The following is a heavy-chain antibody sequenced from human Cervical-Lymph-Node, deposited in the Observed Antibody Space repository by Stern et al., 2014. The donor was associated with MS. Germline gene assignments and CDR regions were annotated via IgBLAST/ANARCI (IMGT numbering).Heavy chain of an antibody. CDR2: KSYDGSNK. V-gene: IGHV3-30*01. CDR3: ARVKSSTSRNLDY. D-gene: IGHD2-2*01. Sequence: VQPEVSGGGVVQPGRSMRRSCAASGFTFSSYARHWFRQDPGNGLEWAAVKSYDGSNKYCADSVKGRFTISRDNSKNTLYLQMNSLRAEDTAVYYCARVKSSTSRNLDYWGQGTLVTVSS. CDR1: GFTFSSYA. J-gene: IGHJ4*02.